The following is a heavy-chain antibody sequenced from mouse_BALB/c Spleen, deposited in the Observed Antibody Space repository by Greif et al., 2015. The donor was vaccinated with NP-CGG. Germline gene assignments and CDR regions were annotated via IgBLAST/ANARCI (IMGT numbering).Heavy chain of an antibody. V-gene: IGHV1-80*01. CDR1: GYAFSSYW. CDR3: ARERYDDVPFAY. Sequence: QVQLQQSGAELVRPGSSVKISCKASGYAFSSYWMNWVKQRPGQGLEWIGQIYPGDGDTNYNGKFKGKSTLTADKSSSTAYMQLSSLTSEDSAVYFCARERYDDVPFAYWGQGTLVTVSA. CDR2: IYPGDGDT. D-gene: IGHD2-14*01. J-gene: IGHJ3*01.